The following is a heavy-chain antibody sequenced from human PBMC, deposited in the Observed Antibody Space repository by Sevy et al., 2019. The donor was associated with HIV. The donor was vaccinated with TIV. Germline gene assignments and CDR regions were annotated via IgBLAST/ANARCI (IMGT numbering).Heavy chain of an antibody. V-gene: IGHV3-23*01. J-gene: IGHJ4*02. CDR2: ISDSGVIT. CDR1: GFTFRNYA. CDR3: AKDSPRIAAAGTPLDY. Sequence: GGSLRLSCAASGFTFRNYAMTWVRQAPGKGLEWVSTISDSGVITYYADFVQGRFTFSRDNSRNTGSLLMNSLRAEDTAVYYCAKDSPRIAAAGTPLDYWGQGTLVTVSS. D-gene: IGHD6-13*01.